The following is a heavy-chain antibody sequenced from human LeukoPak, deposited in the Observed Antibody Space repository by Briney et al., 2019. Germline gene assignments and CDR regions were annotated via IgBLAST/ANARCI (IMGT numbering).Heavy chain of an antibody. V-gene: IGHV4-4*02. Sequence: SETLSLTCGVSGGSISSTNWWGWVRQPPGQGLEWIGEISLTGRTNYNPSLNGRVTMSLDESRNQLSLNLTSVTAADTAIYYCSRESGAFCLFGYWGQGTLVIVPP. CDR2: ISLTGRT. D-gene: IGHD1-26*01. CDR1: GGSISSTNW. CDR3: SRESGAFCLFGY. J-gene: IGHJ4*02.